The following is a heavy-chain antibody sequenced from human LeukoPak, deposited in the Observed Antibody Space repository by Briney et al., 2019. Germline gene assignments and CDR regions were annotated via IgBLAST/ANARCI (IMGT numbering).Heavy chain of an antibody. Sequence: GESLKISCKGSGYSFTSYWIGWVRQMPGKGLEWMGIIYPGDSDTRYSPSFRGQVTISADKSISTAYLQWSSLKASDTALYYCARSSYCTGGSCYSDYWGQGTLVTVSS. V-gene: IGHV5-51*01. J-gene: IGHJ4*02. D-gene: IGHD2-15*01. CDR2: IYPGDSDT. CDR3: ARSSYCTGGSCYSDY. CDR1: GYSFTSYW.